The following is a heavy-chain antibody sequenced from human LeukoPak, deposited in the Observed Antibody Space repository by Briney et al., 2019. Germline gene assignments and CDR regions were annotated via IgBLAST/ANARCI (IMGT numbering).Heavy chain of an antibody. Sequence: ASVKVSCKVSGYTLTELSMHWVRQAPGKGLEWMGGFDPEDGETVYAQKFQGRVTMTEDTSTDTAYMELSSLRSEDTAVYYCATDQPIVATKYYYYYGMDVWGQGTTVTVSS. CDR2: FDPEDGET. CDR3: ATDQPIVATKYYYYYGMDV. D-gene: IGHD5-12*01. CDR1: GYTLTELS. J-gene: IGHJ6*02. V-gene: IGHV1-24*01.